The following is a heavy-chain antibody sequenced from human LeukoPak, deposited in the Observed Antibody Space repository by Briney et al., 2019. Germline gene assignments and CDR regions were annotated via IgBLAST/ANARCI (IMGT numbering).Heavy chain of an antibody. J-gene: IGHJ4*02. D-gene: IGHD3-3*01. V-gene: IGHV4-34*01. Sequence: PSETLSLTCAVYGGSFSGYYWSWIRQPPGKGLEWIGEINHSGSTNYNPSLKSRVTISVDTSKNQFSLKLSSVTAADTAVNYCARDNRVLRFLNYWGQGTLVTVSS. CDR3: ARDNRVLRFLNY. CDR2: INHSGST. CDR1: GGSFSGYY.